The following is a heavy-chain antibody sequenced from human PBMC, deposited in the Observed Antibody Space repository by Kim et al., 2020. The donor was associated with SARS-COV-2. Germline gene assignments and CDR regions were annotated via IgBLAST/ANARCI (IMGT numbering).Heavy chain of an antibody. D-gene: IGHD1-1*01. Sequence: GGSLRLSCAASGFTFSDYAMSWVRQAPGRGLEWVSFMSGNGVATSYADSVKGRFTISRDNSKDTVYLQMTSLRAEDTALYYCAKKGLDNSNNWFGSWGQG. J-gene: IGHJ5*02. V-gene: IGHV3-23*01. CDR1: GFTFSDYA. CDR2: MSGNGVAT. CDR3: AKKGLDNSNNWFGS.